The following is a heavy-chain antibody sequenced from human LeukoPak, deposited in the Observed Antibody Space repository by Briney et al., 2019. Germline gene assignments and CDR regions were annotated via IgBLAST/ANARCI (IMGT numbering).Heavy chain of an antibody. CDR2: IRSDGGSS. J-gene: IGHJ4*02. D-gene: IGHD4-23*01. Sequence: PGGSLRLSCAASGLTFSSYFWMHWVRQAPGTGLVWVSRIRSDGGSSTYADSVKGRFTISRDNAKNTLYLQMNTLRAEDTAVYYCVRDLDLGGYSSFVSWGQGTWSPSPQ. CDR1: GLTFSSYFW. CDR3: VRDLDLGGYSSFVS. V-gene: IGHV3-74*01.